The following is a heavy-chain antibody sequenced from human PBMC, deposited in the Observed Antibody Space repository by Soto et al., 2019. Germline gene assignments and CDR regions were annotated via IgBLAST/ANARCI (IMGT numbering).Heavy chain of an antibody. CDR2: IFSGGTT. CDR3: ASHSTSSYYLYGMDV. D-gene: IGHD2-2*01. V-gene: IGHV3-53*01. J-gene: IGHJ6*02. CDR1: GFSVSSNY. Sequence: GGSLRLSCAASGFSVSSNYMSWVRQAPGKGLEWVSVIFSGGTTYYADSVKGRFTISRDNFTNTLYLQMNSLRAEDTAVYYCASHSTSSYYLYGMDVWGQGTTVTGSS.